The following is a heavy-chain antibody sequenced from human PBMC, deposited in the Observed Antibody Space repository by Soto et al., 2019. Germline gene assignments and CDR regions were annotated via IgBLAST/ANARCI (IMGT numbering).Heavy chain of an antibody. CDR3: ARSEDCSSTSCPSGMDV. J-gene: IGHJ6*02. D-gene: IGHD2-2*01. CDR2: INPNSGGT. Sequence: ASVKVSCKASGYTFTGYYMHWVRQAPGQGLEWMGWINPNSGGTNYAQKFQGRVTMTRDTSISTAYMELGRLRSDDTAVYYCARSEDCSSTSCPSGMDVWGQGTTVTVSS. V-gene: IGHV1-2*02. CDR1: GYTFTGYY.